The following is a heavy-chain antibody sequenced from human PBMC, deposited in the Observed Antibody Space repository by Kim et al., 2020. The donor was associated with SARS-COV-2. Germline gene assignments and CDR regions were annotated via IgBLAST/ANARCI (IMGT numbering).Heavy chain of an antibody. CDR3: ARAGPGSYCGYMDV. J-gene: IGHJ6*03. Sequence: ADSMMGRFTISRDNSKNTLYLQMNSLRAEDTAEYYCARAGPGSYCGYMDVWGKGTTVTVSS. D-gene: IGHD3-10*01. V-gene: IGHV3-30*01.